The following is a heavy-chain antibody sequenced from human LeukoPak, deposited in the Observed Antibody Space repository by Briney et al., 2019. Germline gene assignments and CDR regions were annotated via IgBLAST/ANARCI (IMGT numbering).Heavy chain of an antibody. J-gene: IGHJ4*02. CDR2: IIGGAGGT. CDR3: ATYRQVLLPFES. Sequence: PGGSLRLSCAASGFSFSSHGMSWVRQAPGKGLEWVSGIIGGAGGTYYADSVKGRFTISRDNSKSTLSLQMNSLRAEDTAIYYCATYRQVLLPFESWGQGTLVTVSS. CDR1: GFSFSSHG. V-gene: IGHV3-23*01. D-gene: IGHD2-8*02.